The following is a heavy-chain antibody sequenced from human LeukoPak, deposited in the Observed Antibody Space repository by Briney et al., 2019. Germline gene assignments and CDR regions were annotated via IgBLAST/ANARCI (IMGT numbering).Heavy chain of an antibody. Sequence: ASVKVSCKASGYTFTSYGISWVRQAPGQGLEWMGWISAYNGNTNYAQKLQGRVTMTTDTSTSTDYMELRSLRSDDTAVYYCARAPTYYYDSSGYSHFDYWGQGTLVTVSS. J-gene: IGHJ4*02. D-gene: IGHD3-22*01. CDR2: ISAYNGNT. CDR1: GYTFTSYG. CDR3: ARAPTYYYDSSGYSHFDY. V-gene: IGHV1-18*01.